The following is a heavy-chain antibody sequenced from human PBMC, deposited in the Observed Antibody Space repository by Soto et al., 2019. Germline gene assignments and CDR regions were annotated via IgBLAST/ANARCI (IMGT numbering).Heavy chain of an antibody. J-gene: IGHJ4*02. CDR2: ISYDGSNK. V-gene: IGHV3-30-3*01. CDR1: GFTFSSYA. CDR3: ARTQQLVRDNGPQPLDY. D-gene: IGHD6-13*01. Sequence: QVQLVESGGGVVQPGRSLRLSCAASGFTFSSYAMHWVRQAPGKGLEWVAVISYDGSNKYYADSVKGRFTISRDNSKNTLYLQMNSLRAEDTAVYYCARTQQLVRDNGPQPLDYWGQGTLVTVSS.